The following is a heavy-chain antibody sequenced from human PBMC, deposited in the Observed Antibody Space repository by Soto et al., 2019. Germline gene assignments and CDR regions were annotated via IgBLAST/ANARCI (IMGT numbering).Heavy chain of an antibody. CDR1: GYTFADSG. D-gene: IGHD2-2*01. J-gene: IGHJ4*02. CDR2: SSAYNGDT. Sequence: QVQLVQSGGEVKKPGASVKVSCKASGYTFADSGISWVRQAPGQGLEWLGWSSAYNGDTEYAQKFQGRVTMTTDTSTSTAYMELRSLTSDGTAVYYCSCVRAAAFVPFDFWGQGTLVTVSS. CDR3: SCVRAAAFVPFDF. V-gene: IGHV1-18*01.